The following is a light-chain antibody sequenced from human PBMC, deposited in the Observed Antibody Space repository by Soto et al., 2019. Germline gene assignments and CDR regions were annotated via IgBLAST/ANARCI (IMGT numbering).Light chain of an antibody. J-gene: IGLJ1*01. Sequence: QSALTQPASVSGSPGQSITISCTGTSSDVGGYNYVSWYQQHPGNAPKLMIYEVSNRPSGFSNRFSGSKSGNTASLTISGLQAEDDADYYCSSYTSSSIDYVFGTGTKVTVL. CDR1: SSDVGGYNY. CDR3: SSYTSSSIDYV. V-gene: IGLV2-14*01. CDR2: EVS.